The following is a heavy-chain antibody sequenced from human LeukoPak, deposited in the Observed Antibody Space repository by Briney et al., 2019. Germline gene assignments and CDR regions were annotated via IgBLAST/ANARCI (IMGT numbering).Heavy chain of an antibody. V-gene: IGHV4-59*08. J-gene: IGHJ3*02. CDR1: GGSISSYY. Sequence: PSETLSLTCTVSGGSISSYYWSWIRQPPGKGLEWIGYIYYSGSTNYNPSLKSRVTISVDTSKNQFSLKLSSVTAADTAVYYCASRISYYDILTGYSPDAFDIWGQGTMVTVSS. D-gene: IGHD3-9*01. CDR2: IYYSGST. CDR3: ASRISYYDILTGYSPDAFDI.